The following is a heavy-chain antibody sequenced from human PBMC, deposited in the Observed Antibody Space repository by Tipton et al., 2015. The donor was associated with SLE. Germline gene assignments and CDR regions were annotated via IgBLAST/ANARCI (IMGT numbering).Heavy chain of an antibody. CDR3: AGDSLNWGGYYHGMDV. CDR2: IFYTGST. CDR1: GGSISSYF. D-gene: IGHD7-27*01. V-gene: IGHV4-59*01. J-gene: IGHJ6*02. Sequence: TLSLTCTVSGGSISSYFWTWIRQPPGKGLEWIGHIFYTGSTRYNPSLKSRVTISVDTSKSQIFLKMSSVTAADTAVYYCAGDSLNWGGYYHGMDVWGQGTTVTVSS.